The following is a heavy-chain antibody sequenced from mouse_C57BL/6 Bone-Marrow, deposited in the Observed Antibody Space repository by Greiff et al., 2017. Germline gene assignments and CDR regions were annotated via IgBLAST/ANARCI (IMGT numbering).Heavy chain of an antibody. Sequence: QVQLQQSGAELVRPGTSVKVSCKASGYAFTNYLIERVKQRPGQGLEWIGVINPGSGGTNYNVKFKGKATLTAEKSSSTAYRQLSSLTSEDSAVYFCAREWLAYAMDYWGQGTSVTVSS. CDR1: GYAFTNYL. CDR3: AREWLAYAMDY. D-gene: IGHD2-2*01. J-gene: IGHJ4*01. CDR2: INPGSGGT. V-gene: IGHV1-54*01.